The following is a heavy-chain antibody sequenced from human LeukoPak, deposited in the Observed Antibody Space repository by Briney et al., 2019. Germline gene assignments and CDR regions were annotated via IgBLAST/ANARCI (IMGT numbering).Heavy chain of an antibody. V-gene: IGHV3-23*01. D-gene: IGHD2-15*01. Sequence: GGSLRLSCAASGFTFSSYAMSWVRQAPGKGLEWVSAISGSGATTYYTDSAKGRFTISRDNSKITLCLQMDSLRAEDTAMYYCAKAPNSGGNCYDASDVWGQGTMVTVSS. CDR2: ISGSGATT. CDR3: AKAPNSGGNCYDASDV. CDR1: GFTFSSYA. J-gene: IGHJ3*01.